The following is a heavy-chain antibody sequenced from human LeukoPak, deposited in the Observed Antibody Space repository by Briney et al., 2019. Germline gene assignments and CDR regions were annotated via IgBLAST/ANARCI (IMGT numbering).Heavy chain of an antibody. CDR1: GGSISSGGYY. Sequence: ASETLSLTCTVSGGSISSGGYYWSWIRQHPGKGLEWIGYIYYSGSTYYNPSLKSRVTISVDTSKNQFSLKLSSVTAADTAVYYCARVHGGNSRWVDYWGQGTLVTVSS. D-gene: IGHD4-23*01. CDR2: IYYSGST. J-gene: IGHJ4*02. CDR3: ARVHGGNSRWVDY. V-gene: IGHV4-31*03.